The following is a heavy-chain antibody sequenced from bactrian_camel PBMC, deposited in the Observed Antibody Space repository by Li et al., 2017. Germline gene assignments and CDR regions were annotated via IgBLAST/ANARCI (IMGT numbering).Heavy chain of an antibody. Sequence: HVQLVESGGGLVQPGGSLRLSCAADAFTVSSSFMTWVRQAPGKGLEWVGTINNGSTYHTNSVKGPFTISRDNAKNTLFLQLNSLKTEDMAMYYCAKGAGTDWPASFAYWGQGTQVTVS. CDR1: AFTVSSSF. D-gene: IGHD1*01. CDR2: INNGST. CDR3: AKGAGTDWPASFAY. V-gene: IGHV3S1*01. J-gene: IGHJ6*01.